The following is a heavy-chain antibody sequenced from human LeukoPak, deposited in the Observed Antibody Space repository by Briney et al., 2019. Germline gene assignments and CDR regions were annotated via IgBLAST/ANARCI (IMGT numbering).Heavy chain of an antibody. CDR1: GFTFSSYW. V-gene: IGHV4-34*01. CDR3: ARHVRVPAQYYYYYYMDV. J-gene: IGHJ6*03. D-gene: IGHD3-10*01. Sequence: PGGSLRLSCAASGFTFSSYWMSWVRQAPGKGLEWIGEINHSGSTNYNPSLKSRVTISVDTSKNQFSLKLSSVTAADTAVYYCARHVRVPAQYYYYYYMDVWGKGTTVTISS. CDR2: INHSGST.